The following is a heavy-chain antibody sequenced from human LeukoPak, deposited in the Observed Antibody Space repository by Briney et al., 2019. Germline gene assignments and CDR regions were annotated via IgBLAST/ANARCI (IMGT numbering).Heavy chain of an antibody. J-gene: IGHJ5*02. D-gene: IGHD6-13*01. Sequence: PSETLSLTCTVSGGSISSSSYYWGWIRQPPGKGLEWIGSIYYSGSTYYNPSLKSRVTISVDTSKNQFSLKLSSATAADTAVYYCARTPVGAAAGIGWFDPWGQGTLVTVSS. CDR2: IYYSGST. V-gene: IGHV4-39*01. CDR1: GGSISSSSYY. CDR3: ARTPVGAAAGIGWFDP.